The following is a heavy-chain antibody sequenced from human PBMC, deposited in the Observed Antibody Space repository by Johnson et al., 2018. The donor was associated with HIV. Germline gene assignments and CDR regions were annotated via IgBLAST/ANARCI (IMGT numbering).Heavy chain of an antibody. D-gene: IGHD3-9*01. V-gene: IGHV3-11*01. Sequence: QMLLVESGGGLVKPGGSLRLSCAASGFTFSDYYMSWIRQAPGKGLEWVSLISWDGGSTYYADSVKGRFTISRDNSKNSLYLQMNSLRAEDTAVYYCARTARRYFVDAFDIWGQGTMVTVSS. CDR3: ARTARRYFVDAFDI. J-gene: IGHJ3*02. CDR2: ISWDGGST. CDR1: GFTFSDYY.